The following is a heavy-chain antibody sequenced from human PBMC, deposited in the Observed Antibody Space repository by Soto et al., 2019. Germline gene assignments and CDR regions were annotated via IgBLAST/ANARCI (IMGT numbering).Heavy chain of an antibody. CDR1: GFTFSDYY. CDR3: AREGEVAGVDAVDP. Sequence: QVLLVESGGGLVKPGGSLRLSCAASGFTFSDYYMSWIRQAPGKGLEWISYISTSGSTLYYADSAKGRFTISRANAKNTLYLQMNSLRVEDTAVYYCAREGEVAGVDAVDPWGQGTPVTVSS. J-gene: IGHJ5*02. CDR2: ISTSGSTL. V-gene: IGHV3-11*01. D-gene: IGHD6-19*01.